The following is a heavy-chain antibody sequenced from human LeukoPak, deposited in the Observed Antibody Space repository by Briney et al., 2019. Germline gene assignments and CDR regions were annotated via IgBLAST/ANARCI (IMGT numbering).Heavy chain of an antibody. CDR1: GYTFTSYG. V-gene: IGHV1-8*02. Sequence: GASVKVSCKASGYTFTSYGISWVRQAPGQGLEWMGWMNPNSGNTGYAQKFQGRVTMTRNTSVSTAYMELSSLRSEDTAVYYCARVPYRPDWYSDLWGRGTLVSVSS. CDR2: MNPNSGNT. CDR3: ARVPYRPDWYSDL. J-gene: IGHJ2*01. D-gene: IGHD1-26*01.